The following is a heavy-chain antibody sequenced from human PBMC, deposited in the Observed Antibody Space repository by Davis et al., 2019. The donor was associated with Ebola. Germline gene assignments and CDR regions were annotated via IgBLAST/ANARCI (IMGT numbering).Heavy chain of an antibody. CDR3: ARGDYGDYSSFGY. CDR2: ISSSGSTI. V-gene: IGHV3-48*03. CDR1: GFTFSSYE. J-gene: IGHJ4*02. D-gene: IGHD4-17*01. Sequence: PGGSLRLSCAASGFTFSSYEMNWVRQAPGKGLEWVSYISSSGSTIYYADSVKGRFTISRDNAKNSLYLQMNSLRAEDTAVYYCARGDYGDYSSFGYWGQGTLVTVSS.